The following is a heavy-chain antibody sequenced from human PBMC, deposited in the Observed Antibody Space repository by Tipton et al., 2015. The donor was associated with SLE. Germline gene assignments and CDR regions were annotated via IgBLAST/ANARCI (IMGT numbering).Heavy chain of an antibody. J-gene: IGHJ4*02. CDR3: ARDYGDYD. V-gene: IGHV4-4*08. D-gene: IGHD4-17*01. CDR1: GVSISSHY. CDR2: ISISGST. Sequence: GLVKPSETLSLTCTVSGVSISSHYWSWIRQSPGKGLEFIGYISISGSTNYNPSLKSRVTISLDTSKNQFSLNLTSATAADTAVYYCARDYGDYDWGQGTLVTVSS.